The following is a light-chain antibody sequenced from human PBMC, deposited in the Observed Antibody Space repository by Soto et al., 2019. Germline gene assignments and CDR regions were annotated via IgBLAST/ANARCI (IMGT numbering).Light chain of an antibody. CDR2: SNN. Sequence: QSVLTQPPSASGTPGQRVTISCSGSSSNIGSNTVNWYQQLPGTAPKLLIYSNNQRPSGAPDRFSGSKSGTSASLAISGLQSEDEADYYCAAWDDSLNGRYVLGTGTKVTVL. V-gene: IGLV1-44*01. CDR1: SSNIGSNT. J-gene: IGLJ1*01. CDR3: AAWDDSLNGRYV.